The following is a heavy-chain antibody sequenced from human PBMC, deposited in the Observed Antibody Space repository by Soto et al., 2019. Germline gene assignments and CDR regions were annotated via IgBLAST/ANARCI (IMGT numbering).Heavy chain of an antibody. CDR1: GFTFSSYG. V-gene: IGHV3-33*01. Sequence: QVQLVESGGGVVQPGRSLRLSCAASGFTFSSYGMHWVRQAPGKGLEWVAVIWYDGSNKYYADSVKGRFTISRDNSKNTLYLQMNSLRAEDTAVYYCARVSLVITSYGMDVWGQGTTVTVSS. CDR2: IWYDGSNK. J-gene: IGHJ6*02. D-gene: IGHD3-22*01. CDR3: ARVSLVITSYGMDV.